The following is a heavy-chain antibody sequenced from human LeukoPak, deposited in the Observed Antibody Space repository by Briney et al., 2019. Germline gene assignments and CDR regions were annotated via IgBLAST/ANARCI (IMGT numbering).Heavy chain of an antibody. J-gene: IGHJ6*02. CDR2: INHSGST. CDR1: GGSISSGSYY. Sequence: PSETLSLTCTVSGGSISSGSYYWGWIRQPPGKGLEWIGEINHSGSTNYNPSLKSRVTISVDTSKNQFSLKLSSVTAADTAVYYCARGRTTVVTRGYYYYYGMDVWGQGTTVTVSS. D-gene: IGHD4-23*01. CDR3: ARGRTTVVTRGYYYYYGMDV. V-gene: IGHV4-39*07.